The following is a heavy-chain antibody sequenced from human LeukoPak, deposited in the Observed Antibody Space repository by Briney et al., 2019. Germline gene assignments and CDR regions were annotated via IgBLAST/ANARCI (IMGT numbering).Heavy chain of an antibody. Sequence: GESLKISCKGSGYSFNTYWIGWVRQMPGKGLEWMGIIYPGDSDTRYSPSFQGQVTISAAKSISTAYLPWSSLKASDTAMYYCARQNYYGSVLFDYWGQGTLVTVSS. J-gene: IGHJ4*02. CDR3: ARQNYYGSVLFDY. V-gene: IGHV5-51*01. D-gene: IGHD3-10*01. CDR2: IYPGDSDT. CDR1: GYSFNTYW.